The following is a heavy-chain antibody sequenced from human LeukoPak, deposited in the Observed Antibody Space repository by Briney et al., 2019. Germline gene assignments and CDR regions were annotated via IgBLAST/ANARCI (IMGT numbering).Heavy chain of an antibody. CDR1: GASISSGGYY. CDR3: ARTMTVGLYYFDY. CDR2: IFYSGST. J-gene: IGHJ4*02. D-gene: IGHD4/OR15-4a*01. Sequence: SQTLSLTCTVSGASISSGGYYWSWIRQHPGKGLEWLRYIFYSGSTYYDPSLKSRVTISVDTSKNQFSLKLSSVTAADTALYYCARTMTVGLYYFDYWGQGTLVTVSS. V-gene: IGHV4-31*03.